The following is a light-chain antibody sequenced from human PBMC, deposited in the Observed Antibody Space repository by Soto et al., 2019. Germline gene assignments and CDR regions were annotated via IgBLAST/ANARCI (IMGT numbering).Light chain of an antibody. CDR2: WAS. J-gene: IGKJ2*01. CDR3: QQYYSTPYT. Sequence: DIVMTQSPDSLAVSLGERATINCKSSQSVFYSSNSNHHLARYQQKPGQPPQLLIYWASTRESGVPDRFSGSGSGTDFTLTISSLQAEDVAVYYCQQYYSTPYTFGQGTKLEIK. CDR1: QSVFYSSNSNHH. V-gene: IGKV4-1*01.